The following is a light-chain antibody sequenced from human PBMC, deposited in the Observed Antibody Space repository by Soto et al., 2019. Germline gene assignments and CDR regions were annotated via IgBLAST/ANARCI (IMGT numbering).Light chain of an antibody. CDR3: QQSYNTPALT. Sequence: DIQMTQSPSSLSASVGARVTIACRASQYISTYLNWYQQKPGKAPELLIYAASSLQRGVPSRFRGSGSGTDFTLTISSLQPEDFATYYCQQSYNTPALTFGGGTKVEIK. CDR2: AAS. J-gene: IGKJ4*01. V-gene: IGKV1-39*01. CDR1: QYISTY.